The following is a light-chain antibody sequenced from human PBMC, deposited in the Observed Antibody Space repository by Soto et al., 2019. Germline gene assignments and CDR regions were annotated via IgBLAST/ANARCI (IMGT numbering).Light chain of an antibody. CDR3: SSYTTSSTQV. CDR2: EVN. J-gene: IGLJ3*02. CDR1: SSDVGGYNY. V-gene: IGLV2-14*01. Sequence: QSALTQPASVSGSPGQSITISCAGTSSDVGGYNYVSWYQQHPGKAPKLMIYEVNYRPSGVSDRFSGSKSGNTASLTISGLQAEDEADYYCSSYTTSSTQVFGGGIKLTVL.